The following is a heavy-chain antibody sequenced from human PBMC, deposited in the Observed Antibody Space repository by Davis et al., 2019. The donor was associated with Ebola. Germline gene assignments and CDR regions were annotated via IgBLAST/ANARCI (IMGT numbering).Heavy chain of an antibody. CDR3: ARGRQYSWFDP. J-gene: IGHJ5*02. D-gene: IGHD2/OR15-2a*01. CDR1: GGSFSGYY. Sequence: MPGGSLRLSCAVYGGSFSGYYWSWIRQPPGKGLEWIGEINHSGSTNYNPSLKSRVTISVDTSKNQFSLKLSSVTAADTAVYYCARGRQYSWFDPWGQGTLVTVSS. V-gene: IGHV4-34*01. CDR2: INHSGST.